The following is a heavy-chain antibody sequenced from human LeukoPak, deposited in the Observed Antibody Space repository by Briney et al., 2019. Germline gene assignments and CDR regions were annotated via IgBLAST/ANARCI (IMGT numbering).Heavy chain of an antibody. CDR3: ARLNERDYVWGSYRYLDDAFDI. V-gene: IGHV4-30-4*01. J-gene: IGHJ3*02. CDR2: IYYSGST. D-gene: IGHD3-16*02. Sequence: PSETLSLTGTVSGGSISSGDYYWSWIRQPPGKGLEWIGYIYYSGSTYYNPSLKSRVTISVDTSKSQFSLTLSSVTAADTTVYHCARLNERDYVWGSYRYLDDAFDIWGQGTMVTVSS. CDR1: GGSISSGDYY.